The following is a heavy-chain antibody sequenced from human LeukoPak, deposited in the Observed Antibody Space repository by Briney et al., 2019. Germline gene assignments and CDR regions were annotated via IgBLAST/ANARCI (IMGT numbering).Heavy chain of an antibody. CDR3: AKILYSNNIDY. Sequence: SETLSLTCTVSGYSISTGFYWGWIRQPPGRGPEWIGNIHHSGSTYYNPSLRSRVTISVDTSKNQFSLKLSSVTAADTAVYYCAKILYSNNIDYWGQGTLVTVSS. D-gene: IGHD6-13*01. V-gene: IGHV4-38-2*02. CDR1: GYSISTGFY. J-gene: IGHJ4*02. CDR2: IHHSGST.